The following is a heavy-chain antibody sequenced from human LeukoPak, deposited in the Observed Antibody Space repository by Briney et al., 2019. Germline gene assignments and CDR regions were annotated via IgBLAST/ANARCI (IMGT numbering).Heavy chain of an antibody. Sequence: ASVKVSCKVSGYTLTELSMHWVRQAPGKGLEWMGGFDPEDGETIYAQKFQGRVTMTEDTSTDTAYMELSSLRSEDTAVYYCATSSHYYYDSSGYYWSWGQGTLVTVSS. V-gene: IGHV1-24*01. CDR2: FDPEDGET. D-gene: IGHD3-22*01. J-gene: IGHJ4*02. CDR1: GYTLTELS. CDR3: ATSSHYYYDSSGYYWS.